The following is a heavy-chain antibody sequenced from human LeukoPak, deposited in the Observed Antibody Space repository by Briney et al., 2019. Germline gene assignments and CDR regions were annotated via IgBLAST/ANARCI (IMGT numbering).Heavy chain of an antibody. D-gene: IGHD1-1*01. Sequence: GSLRLSCAASGFTFTNAWMNWVRQAPGKGLEWIGSIYHSGSTYYNPSLKSRVTISVDTSKNQFSLKLSSVTAADTAVYYCARTTSPNWFDPWGQGTLVTVSS. CDR2: IYHSGST. V-gene: IGHV4-38-2*01. CDR1: GFTFTNAW. J-gene: IGHJ5*02. CDR3: ARTTSPNWFDP.